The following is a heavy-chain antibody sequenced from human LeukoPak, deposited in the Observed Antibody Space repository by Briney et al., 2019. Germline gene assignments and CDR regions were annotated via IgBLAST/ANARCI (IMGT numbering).Heavy chain of an antibody. Sequence: GRSLRLSCAASGFTFSSYGMYWVRQAPGKGLEWVAVIWYDGSNKYYADSVKGRFTISRGNSKNTLYLQMNSLRAEDTAVYYCAKQWRRYDSSGYLDYWGQGTLVTVSS. CDR3: AKQWRRYDSSGYLDY. J-gene: IGHJ4*02. CDR1: GFTFSSYG. V-gene: IGHV3-33*06. CDR2: IWYDGSNK. D-gene: IGHD3-22*01.